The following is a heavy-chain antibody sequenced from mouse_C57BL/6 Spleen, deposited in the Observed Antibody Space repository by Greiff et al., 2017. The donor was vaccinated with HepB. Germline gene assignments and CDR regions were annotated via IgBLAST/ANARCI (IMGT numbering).Heavy chain of an antibody. V-gene: IGHV1-66*01. CDR2: IYPGSGNT. CDR3: ARSSNYYYAMDY. Sequence: QVQLQQSGPELVKPGASVKISCKASGYSFTSYYIHWVKQRPGQGLEWIGWIYPGSGNTKYNEKFKGKATLTADTSSSTAYMQLSSLTSEDSAVYYCARSSNYYYAMDYWGQGTSVTVSS. J-gene: IGHJ4*01. D-gene: IGHD2-5*01. CDR1: GYSFTSYY.